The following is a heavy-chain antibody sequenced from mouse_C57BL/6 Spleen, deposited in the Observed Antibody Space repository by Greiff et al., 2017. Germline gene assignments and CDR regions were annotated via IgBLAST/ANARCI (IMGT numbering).Heavy chain of an antibody. V-gene: IGHV1-69*01. D-gene: IGHD1-1*02. Sequence: QVHVKQPGAELVMPGASVKLSCKASGYTFTSYWMHWVKQRPGQGLEWIGELVPSDSYTNYNQKFKGKSTLTVDKTSSTAYMQLSSLASEGSAGDYCARRVGKSYFDYWGQGTTLTVSS. J-gene: IGHJ2*01. CDR3: ARRVGKSYFDY. CDR1: GYTFTSYW. CDR2: LVPSDSYT.